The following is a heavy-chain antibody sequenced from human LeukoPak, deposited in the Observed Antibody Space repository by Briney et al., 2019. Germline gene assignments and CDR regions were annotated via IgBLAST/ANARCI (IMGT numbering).Heavy chain of an antibody. J-gene: IGHJ4*02. D-gene: IGHD3-10*01. CDR2: ISSDGSHK. Sequence: GGSLRLSCAASGFTFSGSAMHWVRQAPGKGLEWVAVISSDGSHKYYADSVKGQFTISRDNSKNTLYLQMNSLRAEDTAVYYCARERGESGIDYWGQGTLVTVSS. CDR1: GFTFSGSA. CDR3: ARERGESGIDY. V-gene: IGHV3-30*07.